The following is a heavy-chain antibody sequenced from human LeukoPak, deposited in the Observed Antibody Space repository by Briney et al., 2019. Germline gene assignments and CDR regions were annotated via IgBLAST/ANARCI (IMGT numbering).Heavy chain of an antibody. CDR3: ARGRYSQQLVLYHKAYYFDY. D-gene: IGHD6-13*01. CDR2: IKQDGSEK. V-gene: IGHV3-7*01. CDR1: GFTFSSYW. J-gene: IGHJ4*02. Sequence: GGSLRLSCAASGFTFSSYWMSWVRQAPGKGLEWVADIKQDGSEKYYVDSVKGRFTISRDNAKNSLYLQMNSLRAEDTAVYYCARGRYSQQLVLYHKAYYFDYWGQGTLVTVSS.